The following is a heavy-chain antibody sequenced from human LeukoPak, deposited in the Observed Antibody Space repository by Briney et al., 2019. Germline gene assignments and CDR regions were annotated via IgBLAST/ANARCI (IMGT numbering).Heavy chain of an antibody. CDR1: GGSFSGYY. CDR3: ARLHYGGNYGYYYYYMNV. Sequence: SETLSLTCAVYGGSFSGYYWSWIRQPPGKGLEWIGEINHSGSTNYNPSLKSRVTISVDTSKNQFSLKLSSVTAADTAVYYCARLHYGGNYGYYYYYMNVWGKGTTVTISS. CDR2: INHSGST. V-gene: IGHV4-34*01. D-gene: IGHD4-23*01. J-gene: IGHJ6*03.